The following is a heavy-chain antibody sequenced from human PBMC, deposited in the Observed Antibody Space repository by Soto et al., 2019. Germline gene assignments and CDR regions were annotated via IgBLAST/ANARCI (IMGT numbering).Heavy chain of an antibody. D-gene: IGHD1-20*01. V-gene: IGHV3-7*01. CDR1: GFTFSSYW. CDR3: ARDWAVRYNWNAMDV. CDR2: IKEDETQK. J-gene: IGHJ6*03. Sequence: GGSLRLSCAASGFTFSSYWVSWVRQAPGKGLEWVANIKEDETQKYYVDSVRGRFAISRDNARNLLYLQMNSLRAEDTAVYYCARDWAVRYNWNAMDVWGKGTTVTVSS.